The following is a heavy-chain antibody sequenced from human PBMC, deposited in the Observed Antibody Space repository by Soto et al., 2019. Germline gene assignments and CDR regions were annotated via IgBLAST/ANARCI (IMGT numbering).Heavy chain of an antibody. CDR2: SIPIQGTA. CDR3: AKRLVFVDHAYTDV. Sequence: QVQLVQSGAEVIKPGSSVKVSCEASGGTFTSYIFTWVRQAPGQGLEWMGRSIPIQGTADYALKFQDRVTMTTDKSTNTAYTELRSLRPDDTAVYYCAKRLVFVDHAYTDVWGKGTTVTVSS. V-gene: IGHV1-69*08. J-gene: IGHJ6*03. CDR1: GGTFTSYI. D-gene: IGHD2-21*01.